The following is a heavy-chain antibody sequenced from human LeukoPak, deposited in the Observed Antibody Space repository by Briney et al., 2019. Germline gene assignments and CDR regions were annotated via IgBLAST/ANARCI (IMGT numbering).Heavy chain of an antibody. V-gene: IGHV3-74*01. CDR3: ARPLDDYGGAWFDP. Sequence: PGGSLRLSCAASGFTFSRSWMHWVRQAPGMGLVWVSRINSDGSSTSYADSVKGRFTISRDNAKNTLDLQMNSLRAEDTAVYYCARPLDDYGGAWFDPWGQGTLVTVSS. D-gene: IGHD4-23*01. CDR1: GFTFSRSW. CDR2: INSDGSST. J-gene: IGHJ5*02.